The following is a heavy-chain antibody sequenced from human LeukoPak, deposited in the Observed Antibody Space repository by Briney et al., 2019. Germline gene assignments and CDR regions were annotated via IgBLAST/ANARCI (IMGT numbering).Heavy chain of an antibody. V-gene: IGHV4-59*08. D-gene: IGHD4-11*01. J-gene: IGHJ6*02. CDR3: ARHVDYSSNYYYYGMDV. CDR2: IYNSGSS. Sequence: SETLSLTCTVSGGSIRNYYWSWIRQPPGKGLEWIGYIYNSGSSNYNPSLKSRVTISVDTSKNQFSLKLSSVTAADTAVYYCARHVDYSSNYYYYGMDVWGQGTTVTVSS. CDR1: GGSIRNYY.